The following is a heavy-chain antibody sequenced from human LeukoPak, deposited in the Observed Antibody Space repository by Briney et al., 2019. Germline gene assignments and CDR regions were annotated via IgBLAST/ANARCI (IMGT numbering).Heavy chain of an antibody. V-gene: IGHV1-2*06. CDR1: GYTFTGYY. J-gene: IGHJ4*02. D-gene: IGHD6-13*01. CDR3: ARSIAAAGRHDY. CDR2: INPNSGGT. Sequence: EASVKVSCKASGYTFTGYYIHWVRQAPGQGLEWMGRINPNSGGTNYAEKFQGRVTMTRDTSISTAYMELSRLRSDDTAVYYCARSIAAAGRHDYWGQGTLVTVSS.